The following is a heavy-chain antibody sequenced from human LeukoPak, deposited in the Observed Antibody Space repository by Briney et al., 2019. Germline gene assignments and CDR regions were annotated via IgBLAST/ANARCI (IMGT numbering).Heavy chain of an antibody. Sequence: GGSLRLSCAASGFTFSSYGMNWVRQAPGKGLEWLSYISSSSRTIYYADSVKGRFTISRDNAKNSLYLQMNSLRDEDTAVYYCARQHYYYYGMDVWGQGTTVTVSS. CDR2: ISSSSRTI. J-gene: IGHJ6*02. V-gene: IGHV3-48*02. CDR1: GFTFSSYG. CDR3: ARQHYYYYGMDV.